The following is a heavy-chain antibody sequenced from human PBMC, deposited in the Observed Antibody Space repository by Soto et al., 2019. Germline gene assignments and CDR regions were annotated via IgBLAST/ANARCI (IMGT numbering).Heavy chain of an antibody. CDR1: GGSISSYY. D-gene: IGHD2-15*01. Sequence: PSETLSLTCNVSGGSISSYYWSWIRQPPGKGLEWIGYIYDSGSTNYNPSLKSRVTISVDTSKNQFSLKLSSVTAADTAVYYCARYGCSGGSCRSYYFDYWGQGTLVTVSS. J-gene: IGHJ4*02. CDR3: ARYGCSGGSCRSYYFDY. CDR2: IYDSGST. V-gene: IGHV4-59*01.